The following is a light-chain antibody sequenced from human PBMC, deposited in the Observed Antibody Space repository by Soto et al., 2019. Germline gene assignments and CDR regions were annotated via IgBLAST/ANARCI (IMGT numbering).Light chain of an antibody. Sequence: IVMAQSPATLSVSPWERATLSCRASQSVSSYLAWYQQKPGQAPRLLIYDASSRATGIPARFSGSGSGTDFTLTISSLEPEDFAVYYCQQRSNWPITFGQGTRLEIK. CDR1: QSVSSY. CDR3: QQRSNWPIT. CDR2: DAS. V-gene: IGKV3-11*01. J-gene: IGKJ5*01.